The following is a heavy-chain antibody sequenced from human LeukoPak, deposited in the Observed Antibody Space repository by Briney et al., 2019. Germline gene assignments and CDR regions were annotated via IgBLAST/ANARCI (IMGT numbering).Heavy chain of an antibody. J-gene: IGHJ4*02. CDR2: IYPGDSDT. V-gene: IGHV5-51*01. Sequence: PGESLMISCKGSGYSFTTYWIVWVRQMPGKGLEWMGIIYPGDSDTRYSPSFQGQVTISADKSISTAYLQWSSLKASDTAMYYCARLSYSSSWTGGFDYWGQGTLVTVSS. D-gene: IGHD6-13*01. CDR1: GYSFTTYW. CDR3: ARLSYSSSWTGGFDY.